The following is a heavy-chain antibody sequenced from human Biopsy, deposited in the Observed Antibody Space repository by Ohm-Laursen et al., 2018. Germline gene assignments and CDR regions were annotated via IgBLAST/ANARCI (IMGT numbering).Heavy chain of an antibody. D-gene: IGHD1-26*01. V-gene: IGHV4-59*08. J-gene: IGHJ2*01. CDR3: ARHAPSYSGSYWRYFDL. Sequence: SDTLSLTCTVSGGSISSYYWSWIRQPPGKGLEWNGYIYYTGSTNYNPSLKSRVTISVDTSMNHLSLRLTSVTAADTAVYYCARHAPSYSGSYWRYFDLWGRGTLVTVSS. CDR1: GGSISSYY. CDR2: IYYTGST.